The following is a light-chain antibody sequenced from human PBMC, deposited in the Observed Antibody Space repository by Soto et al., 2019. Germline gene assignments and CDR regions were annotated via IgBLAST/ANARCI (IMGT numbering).Light chain of an antibody. V-gene: IGLV2-14*01. CDR3: SSYNSSSTLNVV. CDR1: SSDVGDYNY. CDR2: DVS. J-gene: IGLJ2*01. Sequence: QSALTQPASVSGSPGQSITISCTGTSSDVGDYNYVSWYQQHPGKAPKLMIYDVSNRPSGVSNRFSGSKSGNTASLTISGLQAEDEADYYCSSYNSSSTLNVVFGGGTKLTVL.